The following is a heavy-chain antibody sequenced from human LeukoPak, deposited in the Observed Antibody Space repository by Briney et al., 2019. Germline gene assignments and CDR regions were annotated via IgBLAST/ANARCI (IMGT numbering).Heavy chain of an antibody. CDR1: GYTFTSYD. Sequence: ASVKVSCKASGYTFTSYDINGVRQATGQGLEWMGWMNPNRGNTGYAQKFQGRVTINRNTSISTAYMELSSLRSEDTAVYYCARGRSNDFWSGLVLFAFDIWGQGPLVTVSS. CDR2: MNPNRGNT. D-gene: IGHD3-3*01. V-gene: IGHV1-8*03. CDR3: ARGRSNDFWSGLVLFAFDI. J-gene: IGHJ3*02.